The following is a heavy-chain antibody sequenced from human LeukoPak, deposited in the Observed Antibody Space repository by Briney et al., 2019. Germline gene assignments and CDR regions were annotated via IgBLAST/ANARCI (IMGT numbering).Heavy chain of an antibody. CDR3: ARRVYCSSASCYHYYYCMDV. J-gene: IGHJ6*03. CDR2: IDPSAGSA. V-gene: IGHV1-46*03. CDR1: GYTYTTYY. D-gene: IGHD2-2*01. Sequence: ASVKVSCKASGYTYTTYYMHWVRQAPGQGLEWMGIIDPSAGSATYAQKFQGRVTMTRDTSTRTFYMELNSLRSEDTAIYYCARRVYCSSASCYHYYYCMDVWGKGTTVTVSS.